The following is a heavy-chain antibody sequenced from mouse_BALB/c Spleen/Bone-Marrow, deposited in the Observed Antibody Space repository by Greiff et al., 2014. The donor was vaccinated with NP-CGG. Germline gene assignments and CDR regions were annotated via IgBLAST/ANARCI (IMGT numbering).Heavy chain of an antibody. CDR2: IDPETGGT. D-gene: IGHD1-1*01. CDR3: TRGGNHNSTKVVDFDY. V-gene: IGHV1-15*01. Sequence: QVQLQQSGAELVRPGASVTLSCKASGYTFTDYEIHWVKQTPGHGLEWIGAIDPETGGTAYNQKFKGKATLTADKSSSTAYMELRILTSEDSAFYYCTRGGNHNSTKVVDFDYWGQGTPLTVSA. J-gene: IGHJ2*01. CDR1: GYTFTDYE.